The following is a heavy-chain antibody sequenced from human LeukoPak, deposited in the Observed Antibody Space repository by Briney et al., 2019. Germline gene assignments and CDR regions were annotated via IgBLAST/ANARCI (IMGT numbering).Heavy chain of an antibody. CDR1: GFTFSSYS. V-gene: IGHV3-21*01. CDR2: ISSSSSNI. D-gene: IGHD2-2*01. Sequence: GGSLRLSCAASGFTFSSYSMNWVRQAPGKGLEWVSSISSSSSNIYYAASVKGRFTISRDNAKNSLYLQMNSLRAEDTAVYYCARDTVVVPAAIFFYSYYGMDVWGQGTTVTV. J-gene: IGHJ6*02. CDR3: ARDTVVVPAAIFFYSYYGMDV.